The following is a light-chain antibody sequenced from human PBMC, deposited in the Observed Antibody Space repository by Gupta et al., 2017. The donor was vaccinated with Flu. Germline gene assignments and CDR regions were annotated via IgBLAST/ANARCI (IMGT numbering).Light chain of an antibody. CDR2: KSR. CDR1: TLWDNY. Sequence: SSALPQPPSVSVSPGQPASITCSGDTLWDNYACCYQQQPGHSPVLVMYKSRKRTSGTRERFSGSNSGTTATLTISGTQARDEDDYYWQAWDSGTVVFGGGTKLTVL. V-gene: IGLV3-1*01. J-gene: IGLJ3*02. CDR3: QAWDSGTVV.